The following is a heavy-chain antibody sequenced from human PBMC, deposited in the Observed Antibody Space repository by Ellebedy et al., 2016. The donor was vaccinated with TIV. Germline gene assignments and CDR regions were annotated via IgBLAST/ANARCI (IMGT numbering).Heavy chain of an antibody. CDR2: IKSTTDGGTT. Sequence: GESLKISXAASGITFINAWMSWVRQAPGKGLECVGRIKSTTDGGTTDYAAPVKGRFSISRDDSKNTLYLQMNSLETEDTAVYYCTHLRQSTGWDWGQGTLVTVSS. J-gene: IGHJ4*02. V-gene: IGHV3-15*01. CDR1: GITFINAW. D-gene: IGHD2-8*02. CDR3: THLRQSTGWD.